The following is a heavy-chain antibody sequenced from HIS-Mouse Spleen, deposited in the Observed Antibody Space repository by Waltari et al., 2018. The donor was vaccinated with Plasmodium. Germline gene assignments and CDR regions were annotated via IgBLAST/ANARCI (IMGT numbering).Heavy chain of an antibody. V-gene: IGHV3-30*18. Sequence: QVQLVESGGGVVQPGRSLRLSCAASGFTFMSIGMPWVRQAPGKGLEWVAVISYDGSNKYYADSVKGRFTISRDNSKNTLYLQMNSLRAEDTAVYYCAKEVLGYYDFWSRPDYWGQGTLVTVSS. CDR2: ISYDGSNK. CDR1: GFTFMSIG. CDR3: AKEVLGYYDFWSRPDY. J-gene: IGHJ4*02. D-gene: IGHD3-3*01.